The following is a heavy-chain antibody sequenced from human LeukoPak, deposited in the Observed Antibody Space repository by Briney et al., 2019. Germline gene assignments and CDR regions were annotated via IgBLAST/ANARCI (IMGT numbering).Heavy chain of an antibody. J-gene: IGHJ4*02. CDR3: AKRGYCSSTSCYVGTNDY. CDR1: GFTFGSYA. CDR2: ISGSGGST. D-gene: IGHD2-2*01. Sequence: GGSLRLSCAASGFTFGSYAMSWVRQAPGKGLEWVSAISGSGGSTYYADSVKGRFTISRDNSKNTLYLQMNSLRAEDTAVYYCAKRGYCSSTSCYVGTNDYWGQGTLVTVSS. V-gene: IGHV3-23*01.